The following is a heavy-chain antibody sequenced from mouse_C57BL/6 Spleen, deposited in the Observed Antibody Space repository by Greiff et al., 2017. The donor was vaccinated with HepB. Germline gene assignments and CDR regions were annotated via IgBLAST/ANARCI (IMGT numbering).Heavy chain of an antibody. CDR1: GYTFTSYW. CDR3: ARLDFQYYFDY. CDR2: IYPNSGGT. D-gene: IGHD1-3*01. V-gene: IGHV1-72*01. J-gene: IGHJ2*01. Sequence: VQLQQPGAELVKPGASVKLSCKASGYTFTSYWMHWVKQRPGRGLEWIGRIYPNSGGTKYNEKFKSKATLTVDKPSSTAYMQLSSLTSEDSAVYYCARLDFQYYFDYWGQGTTLTVSS.